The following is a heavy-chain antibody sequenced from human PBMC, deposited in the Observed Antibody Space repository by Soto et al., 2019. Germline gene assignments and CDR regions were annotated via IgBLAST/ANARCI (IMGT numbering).Heavy chain of an antibody. CDR2: IDPRNGVT. V-gene: IGHV1-2*02. CDR1: GYNFIDHY. Sequence: ASVKVSCKGSGYNFIDHYINWVRQVPGQGLGWMGWIDPRNGVTSPAQKFTYRVIMTSDSSISTVYMELSNLRSDETAVYYCAADSTLEYYWNYGLDVWGLGTTVTVSS. CDR3: AADSTLEYYWNYGLDV. J-gene: IGHJ6*02. D-gene: IGHD1-20*01.